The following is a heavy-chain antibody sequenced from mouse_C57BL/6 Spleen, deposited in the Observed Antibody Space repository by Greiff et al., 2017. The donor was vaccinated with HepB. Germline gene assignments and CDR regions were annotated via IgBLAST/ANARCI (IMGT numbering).Heavy chain of an antibody. D-gene: IGHD4-1*01. V-gene: IGHV1-15*01. CDR3: TRVYWYFDY. CDR2: IDPETGGT. CDR1: GYTFTDYE. Sequence: QVQLQQSGAELVRPGASVTLSCKASGYTFTDYEMHWVKQTPVHGLEWIGAIDPETGGTAYNQKFKGKALLTADKSSSTAYMELRSLTSDDSAVYYCTRVYWYFDYWGQGTTLTVSS. J-gene: IGHJ2*01.